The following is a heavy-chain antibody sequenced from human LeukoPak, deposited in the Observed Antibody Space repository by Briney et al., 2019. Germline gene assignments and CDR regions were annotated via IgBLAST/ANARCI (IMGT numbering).Heavy chain of an antibody. CDR1: GGSVSSSSSF. J-gene: IGHJ4*02. D-gene: IGHD3-16*01. CDR3: ARSWGEDY. CDR2: IYYSGST. V-gene: IGHV4-61*01. Sequence: SETLSLTCTVSGGSVSSSSSFWSWIRQPPGKGLEWIGYIYYSGSTNYNPSLKSRVTISVDTSKNQFSLKLSSVTAADTAVYYCARSWGEDYWGQGTLVTVSS.